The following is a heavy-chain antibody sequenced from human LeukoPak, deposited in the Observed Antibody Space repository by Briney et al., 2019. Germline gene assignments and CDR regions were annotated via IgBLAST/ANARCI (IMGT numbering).Heavy chain of an antibody. J-gene: IGHJ4*02. V-gene: IGHV3-30*18. CDR1: GFTFSSYG. CDR2: ISYDGSNK. CDR3: AKDRPGDRDY. D-gene: IGHD6-6*01. Sequence: GGSLRLSCAASGFTFSSYGMHWVRQAPGKGLEWVAVISYDGSNKYYADSVKGRFTISRDNSKNTLYLQMNSLRAEDTAVYYCAKDRPGDRDYWGQGTLVTVSS.